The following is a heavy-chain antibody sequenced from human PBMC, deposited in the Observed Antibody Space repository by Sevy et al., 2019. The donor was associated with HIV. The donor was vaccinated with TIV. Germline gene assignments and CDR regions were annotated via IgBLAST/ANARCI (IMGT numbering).Heavy chain of an antibody. J-gene: IGHJ4*02. CDR2: IMPSGIT. D-gene: IGHD1-26*01. Sequence: SETLSLTCAVYGGSLSGYYWSWIRQPPGKGLEWIGEIMPSGITNYNPSLKSRVSISIDTSKNQFSLKVNAVTAADTAIYYCARGQWEHPFWGQGTQVTVSS. CDR3: ARGQWEHPF. V-gene: IGHV4-34*01. CDR1: GGSLSGYY.